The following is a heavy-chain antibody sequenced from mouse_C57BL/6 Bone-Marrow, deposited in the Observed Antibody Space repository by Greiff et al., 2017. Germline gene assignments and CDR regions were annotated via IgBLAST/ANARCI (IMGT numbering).Heavy chain of an antibody. CDR2: IHPNSGST. D-gene: IGHD2-3*01. CDR3: ARVGWLLLRFAY. CDR1: GYTFTSYW. Sequence: VQLQQPGAELVKPGASVKLSCKASGYTFTSYWMHWVKQRPGQGLEWIGMIHPNSGSTNYNEKFKSKATLTVDKSSSTAYMQLSSLTSEDSAVDYCARVGWLLLRFAYWGQGTLVTVSA. V-gene: IGHV1-64*01. J-gene: IGHJ3*01.